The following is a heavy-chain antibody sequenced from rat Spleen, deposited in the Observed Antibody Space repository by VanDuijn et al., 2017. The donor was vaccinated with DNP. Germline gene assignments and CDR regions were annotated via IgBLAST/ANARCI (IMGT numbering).Heavy chain of an antibody. J-gene: IGHJ3*01. D-gene: IGHD1-12*02. CDR1: GYSITSNY. CDR2: INSAGST. Sequence: VQLQESGPGLVKPSQSLSLTCSVTGYSITSNYWGWIRKFPGHKLEWMGYINSAGSTNYNPSLKGRISITSDTSKNQFFLQVNSVTTEDTATYFCSRHDEGNYYDGSNWFAYWGQGTLVTVSS. CDR3: SRHDEGNYYDGSNWFAY. V-gene: IGHV3-3*01.